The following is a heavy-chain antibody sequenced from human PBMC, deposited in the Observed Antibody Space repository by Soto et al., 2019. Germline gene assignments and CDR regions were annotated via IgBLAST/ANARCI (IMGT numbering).Heavy chain of an antibody. CDR3: ARQGIAAAGLPPYYYGMDV. CDR2: ISPEDSDT. V-gene: IGHV5-51*01. D-gene: IGHD6-13*01. CDR1: GYSFTSYW. Sequence: GESLKISCKGFGYSFTSYWIGWVRQMPGKGLEWMAIISPEDSDTRYSPSFQGQVTISADKSISTAYLQWSSLRASDTAMYYCARQGIAAAGLPPYYYGMDVWGQGTTVTVSS. J-gene: IGHJ6*02.